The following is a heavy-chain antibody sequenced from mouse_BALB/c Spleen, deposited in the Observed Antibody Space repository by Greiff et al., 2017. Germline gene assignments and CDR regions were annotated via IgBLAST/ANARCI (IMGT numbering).Heavy chain of an antibody. V-gene: IGHV5-4*02. J-gene: IGHJ3*01. CDR2: ISDGGSYT. CDR3: ASPSTMITAEGFAY. CDR1: GFTFSDYY. D-gene: IGHD2-4*01. Sequence: EVMLVESGGGLVKPGGSLKLSCAASGFTFSDYYMYWVRQTPEKRLEWVATISDGGSYTYYPDSVKGRFTISRDNAKNNLYLQMSSLKSEDTAMYYCASPSTMITAEGFAYWGQGTLVTVSA.